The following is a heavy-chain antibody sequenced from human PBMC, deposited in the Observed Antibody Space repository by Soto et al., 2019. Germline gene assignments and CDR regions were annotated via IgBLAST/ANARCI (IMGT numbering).Heavy chain of an antibody. CDR3: TRDASRDSSARGWFDP. Sequence: GGSLRLSCAASGFTFRSFTMNWVRQAPGKGREWVSTISSNSAYIYYTDALRGRFTISRDNAKNSLHLQMNSLRAEDTAVYYCTRDASRDSSARGWFDPWGPGXLVTVYS. CDR2: ISSNSAYI. CDR1: GFTFRSFT. V-gene: IGHV3-21*01. J-gene: IGHJ5*02. D-gene: IGHD6-13*01.